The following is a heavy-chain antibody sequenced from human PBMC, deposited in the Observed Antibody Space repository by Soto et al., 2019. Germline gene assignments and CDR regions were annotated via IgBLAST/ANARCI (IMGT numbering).Heavy chain of an antibody. V-gene: IGHV3-30-3*01. D-gene: IGHD3-16*01. Sequence: GGSLRLSCAASGFTFSSYAMHWVRQAPGKGLEWVAVISYDGSNKYYADSVKGRFTISRDNSKNTLYLQMNSLRAEDTAVYYCARDRGMITFGASNWFDPWGQGTLVTVPS. CDR3: ARDRGMITFGASNWFDP. J-gene: IGHJ5*02. CDR2: ISYDGSNK. CDR1: GFTFSSYA.